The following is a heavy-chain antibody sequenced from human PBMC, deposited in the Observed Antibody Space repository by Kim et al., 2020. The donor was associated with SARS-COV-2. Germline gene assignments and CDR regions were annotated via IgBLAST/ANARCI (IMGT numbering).Heavy chain of an antibody. D-gene: IGHD4-17*01. Sequence: GGSLRLSCAASGFTFSSYGMHWVRQAPGKGLEWVAVISYDGSNKYYADSVKGRFTISRDNSKNTLYLQMNSLRAEDTAVYYCAKGLSLGMTTVTTQDYWGQGTLVTVSS. CDR1: GFTFSSYG. V-gene: IGHV3-30*18. CDR3: AKGLSLGMTTVTTQDY. J-gene: IGHJ4*02. CDR2: ISYDGSNK.